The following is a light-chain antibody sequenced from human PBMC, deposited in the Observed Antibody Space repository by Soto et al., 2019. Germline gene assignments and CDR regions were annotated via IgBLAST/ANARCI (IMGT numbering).Light chain of an antibody. J-gene: IGKJ4*01. CDR1: QDIKNH. CDR3: QQYDHFLT. V-gene: IGKV1-33*01. Sequence: DIQMTQSPASLAASVGDRVTITCRASQDIKNHLNWYQQKPRKAPKLLIYDASNLEIGVPSRFSGSGSGTHFIFTISSLQPEDIATYYCQQYDHFLTFGGGTKVEI. CDR2: DAS.